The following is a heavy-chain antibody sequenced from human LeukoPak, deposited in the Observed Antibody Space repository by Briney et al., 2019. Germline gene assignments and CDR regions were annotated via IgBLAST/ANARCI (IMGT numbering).Heavy chain of an antibody. D-gene: IGHD1-26*01. V-gene: IGHV3-21*01. Sequence: GGSLRLSCAASGFTFTNYNMNWVRQAPGKGLEWVSSISSSSSYIYYADSVKGRFTISRDNAKNSLYLQMNRLRAEDTAVYFCARDRGFPRRGRPDAFDFWGQGTMVTVSS. J-gene: IGHJ3*01. CDR1: GFTFTNYN. CDR2: ISSSSSYI. CDR3: ARDRGFPRRGRPDAFDF.